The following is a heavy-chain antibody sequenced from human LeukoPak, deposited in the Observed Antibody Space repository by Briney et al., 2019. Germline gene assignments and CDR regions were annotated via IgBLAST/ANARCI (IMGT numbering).Heavy chain of an antibody. J-gene: IGHJ4*02. CDR2: ISSSSSYI. V-gene: IGHV3-21*01. CDR3: ARDPAPYYDSSGYSGY. Sequence: GGSLRLSCAASGFTFSSYWMSWVRQAPGKGLEWVSSISSSSSYIYYADSVKGRFTISRDNAKNSLYLQMNSLRAEDTAVYYCARDPAPYYDSSGYSGYWGQGTLVTVSS. D-gene: IGHD3-22*01. CDR1: GFTFSSYW.